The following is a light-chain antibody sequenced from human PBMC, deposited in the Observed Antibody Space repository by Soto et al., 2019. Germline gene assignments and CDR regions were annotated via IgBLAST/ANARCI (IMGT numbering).Light chain of an antibody. V-gene: IGLV1-40*01. J-gene: IGLJ3*02. CDR1: SSNIGAGYD. CDR3: QSYDTSVSGARV. CDR2: GHT. Sequence: QAVVTQPPSVSGAPGQRVTISCTGSSSNIGAGYDVHWYQQLPGTAPKLLINGHTNGPSGVPERFSGSKSGTSASLTITGLQAEDEADYYCQSYDTSVSGARVFGGGTKLTVL.